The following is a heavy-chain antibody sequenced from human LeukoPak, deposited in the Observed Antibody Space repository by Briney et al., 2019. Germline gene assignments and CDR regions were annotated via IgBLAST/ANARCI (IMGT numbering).Heavy chain of an antibody. J-gene: IGHJ4*02. V-gene: IGHV3-43*01. D-gene: IGHD2-2*03. CDR3: AKDLSTSRWILDY. Sequence: PGRSLRLSCAAPGFTFDDYAMHWVRQAPGKGLEWVSVISWDGGSAYYTDSVKGRFTISRDNSKNSLYLQMNSLTTEDTALYYCAKDLSTSRWILDYWGQGTLVTVSS. CDR1: GFTFDDYA. CDR2: ISWDGGSA.